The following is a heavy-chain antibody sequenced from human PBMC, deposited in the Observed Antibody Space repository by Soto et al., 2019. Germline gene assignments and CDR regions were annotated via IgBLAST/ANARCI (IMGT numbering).Heavy chain of an antibody. J-gene: IGHJ6*02. CDR3: ARDGSTSWYSYDYHGMDV. CDR1: GFNFRTYW. D-gene: IGHD5-18*01. CDR2: INQDGSEK. Sequence: EVQLVESGGGLVQPGGSLRLSCGASGFNFRTYWLSWVRQVPGKGLEWVANINQDGSEKNYVDSVKGRFTISRDNAKNSLYLQMSSLRAEDTALYYCARDGSTSWYSYDYHGMDVWGQGTTVTVSS. V-gene: IGHV3-7*05.